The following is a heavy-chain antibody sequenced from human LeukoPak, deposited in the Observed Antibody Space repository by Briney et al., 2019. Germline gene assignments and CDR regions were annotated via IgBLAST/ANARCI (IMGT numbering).Heavy chain of an antibody. J-gene: IGHJ3*02. V-gene: IGHV1-69*13. Sequence: SVKVSCKASGGTFSSYAISWVRQAPGQGLEWMGGIIPIFGTANYAQKFQGRVTITADESTSTAYMELSRLRSDDTAVYYCARAGIPPDAFDIWGQGTMVTVSS. CDR3: ARAGIPPDAFDI. CDR1: GGTFSSYA. CDR2: IIPIFGTA.